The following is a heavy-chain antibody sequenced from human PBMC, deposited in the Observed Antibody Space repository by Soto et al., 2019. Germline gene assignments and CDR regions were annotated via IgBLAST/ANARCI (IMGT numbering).Heavy chain of an antibody. V-gene: IGHV4-59*08. CDR1: GGSISSYY. CDR2: IYYSGST. CDR3: ASLIGEYTYYYYYYMDV. Sequence: SETLSLTCTVSGGSISSYYWSWIRQPPGKGLEWIGYIYYSGSTNYNPSLKSRVTISVDTSKNQFSLKLSSVTAADTAVYYCASLIGEYTYYYYYYMDVWGRGTTVTVSS. J-gene: IGHJ6*03. D-gene: IGHD3-10*01.